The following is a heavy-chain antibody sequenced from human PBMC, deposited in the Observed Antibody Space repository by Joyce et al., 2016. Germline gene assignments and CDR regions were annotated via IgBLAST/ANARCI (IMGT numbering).Heavy chain of an antibody. Sequence: EVQLVESGGGLVKPGRSLRLSWTSSGFIFGDYAMNWFRQAPGKGLEWVGLIRRKAYGGTTDYAASVKGRFTISRDDSKSIAYLQMNSLKTEDTAVYYCTRIGDCSGGSCYEGWFDPWGQGTLVTVSS. CDR1: GFIFGDYA. D-gene: IGHD2-15*01. V-gene: IGHV3-49*05. CDR3: TRIGDCSGGSCYEGWFDP. J-gene: IGHJ5*02. CDR2: IRRKAYGGTT.